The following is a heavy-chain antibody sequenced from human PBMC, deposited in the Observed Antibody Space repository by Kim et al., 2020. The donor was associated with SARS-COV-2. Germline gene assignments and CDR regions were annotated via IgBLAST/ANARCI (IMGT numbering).Heavy chain of an antibody. CDR3: AKDLAPWLQPKGYYYYYMDV. CDR2: ISGSGGST. V-gene: IGHV3-23*01. D-gene: IGHD5-12*01. J-gene: IGHJ6*03. CDR1: GFTFSSYA. Sequence: GGSLRLSCAASGFTFSSYAMSWVRQAPGKGLEWVSAISGSGGSTYYADSVKGRFTISRDNSKNTLYLQMNSLRAEDTAVYYCAKDLAPWLQPKGYYYYYMDVWGKGTTVTVSS.